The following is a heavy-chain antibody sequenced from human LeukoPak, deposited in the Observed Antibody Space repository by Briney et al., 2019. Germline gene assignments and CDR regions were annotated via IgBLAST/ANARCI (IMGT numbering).Heavy chain of an antibody. Sequence: GRSLRLSRAASGFTFSSYAMSWVRQAPGKGLEWVSAISGSGGSTYYADSVKGRFTISRDNSKNTLYLQMNSLRAEGTAVYYCAKRLSVGIDYWGQGTLVTVSS. J-gene: IGHJ4*02. CDR3: AKRLSVGIDY. V-gene: IGHV3-23*01. CDR2: ISGSGGST. CDR1: GFTFSSYA. D-gene: IGHD1-26*01.